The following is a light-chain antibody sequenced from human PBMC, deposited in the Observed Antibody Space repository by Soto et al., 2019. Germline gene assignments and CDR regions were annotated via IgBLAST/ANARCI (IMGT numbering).Light chain of an antibody. V-gene: IGKV1-13*02. CDR1: QGISSG. J-gene: IGKJ3*01. CDR2: EAS. Sequence: AIQLTQSPPSLPASVGDRVIITCRASQGISSGLAWYQQKPGKAPKVVMYEASGMESGVPSRFSGSGSGTDFTLTISSLQPEDFATYYCQQFNSDPFTFGPGTKVDIK. CDR3: QQFNSDPFT.